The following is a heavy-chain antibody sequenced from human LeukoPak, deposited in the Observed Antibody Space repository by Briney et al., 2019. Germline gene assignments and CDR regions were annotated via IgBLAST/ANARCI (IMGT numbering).Heavy chain of an antibody. J-gene: IGHJ4*02. CDR1: GFTFSIFT. V-gene: IGHV3-23*01. D-gene: IGHD6-19*01. CDR3: AKDGLCPSVCPTKIDVAGYVDS. Sequence: GGSLRLSCAASGFTFSIFTMNWVRQAPGKGLEWVSIINHNGGTTYYTDSVKGRFTIPRDNSNNTVYLQMNSLRAEDTAIYYCAKDGLCPSVCPTKIDVAGYVDSWGQGTLVTVSS. CDR2: INHNGGTT.